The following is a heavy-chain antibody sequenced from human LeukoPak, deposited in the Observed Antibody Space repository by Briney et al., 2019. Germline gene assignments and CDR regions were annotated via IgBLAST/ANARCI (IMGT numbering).Heavy chain of an antibody. CDR3: ARVSSVSYSS. J-gene: IGHJ4*02. CDR1: GGTFSSYA. CDR2: IIPILGIA. V-gene: IGHV1-69*04. D-gene: IGHD1-26*01. Sequence: GASVKGSCKASGGTFSSYAISWVRQAPGQGLEWMGRIIPILGIANYAQKFQGRVTITADKSTSTAYMELSSLRSEDTAVYYCARVSSVSYSSWGQGTLVTDSS.